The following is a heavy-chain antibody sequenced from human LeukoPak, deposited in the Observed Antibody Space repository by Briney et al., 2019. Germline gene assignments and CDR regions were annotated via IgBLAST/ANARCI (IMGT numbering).Heavy chain of an antibody. V-gene: IGHV3-30-3*01. CDR1: GFTFSSYA. Sequence: GGSLRLSCAASGFTFSSYAMHWVRQAPGKGLEWVAVISYDGSNKYYADSVKGRFTISRDNSKNTLYLQMNSLRAEDTAVYYCAKGYCSSTSCHAPDAFDIWGQGTMVTVSS. J-gene: IGHJ3*02. D-gene: IGHD2-2*01. CDR3: AKGYCSSTSCHAPDAFDI. CDR2: ISYDGSNK.